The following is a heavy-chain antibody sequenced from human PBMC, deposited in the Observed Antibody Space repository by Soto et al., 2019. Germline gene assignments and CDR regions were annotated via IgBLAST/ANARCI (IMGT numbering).Heavy chain of an antibody. Sequence: PGESLSLSCPTSGITFINAWMSWVHQAPGKGLEWVGRIKNKVDGGTADYAAPVRGRFTISRDDSKNMLFLQMNNLEIEDTAIYYCTADPGDYEDFWGRGTLVTVSS. V-gene: IGHV3-15*01. J-gene: IGHJ4*02. CDR3: TADPGDYEDF. CDR2: IKNKVDGGTA. CDR1: GITFINAW. D-gene: IGHD4-17*01.